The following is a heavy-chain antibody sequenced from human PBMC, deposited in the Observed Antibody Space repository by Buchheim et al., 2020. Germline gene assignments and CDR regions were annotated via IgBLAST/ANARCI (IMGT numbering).Heavy chain of an antibody. J-gene: IGHJ6*02. CDR3: VRDHTVNIFSYNGLDV. CDR1: GGSISSANYY. Sequence: QVQLQESGPGLVKPSQPLSLTCTVSGGSISSANYYWSWIRQPPGKSLEWIGYIYYSGSTNYNPSLKSRVTISVDTSTNQFSLKLSSVTAAYPAVDYGVRDHTVNIFSYNGLDVWGQGTT. D-gene: IGHD4-17*01. V-gene: IGHV4-30-4*01. CDR2: IYYSGST.